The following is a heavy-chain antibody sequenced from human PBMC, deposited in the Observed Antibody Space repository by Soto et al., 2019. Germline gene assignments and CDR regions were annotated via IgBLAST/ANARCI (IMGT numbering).Heavy chain of an antibody. CDR2: ISSSGSTI. D-gene: IGHD3-3*01. J-gene: IGHJ6*02. V-gene: IGHV3-48*03. CDR1: GFTFSSYE. Sequence: GGSLRLSCAASGFTFSSYEMNWVRQAPGKGLGWVSYISSSGSTIYYADSVKGRFTISRDNAKNSLYLQMNSLRAEDTAVYYCARDSSKEAIFGVVIVYYYGMDVWGQGTTVTVSS. CDR3: ARDSSKEAIFGVVIVYYYGMDV.